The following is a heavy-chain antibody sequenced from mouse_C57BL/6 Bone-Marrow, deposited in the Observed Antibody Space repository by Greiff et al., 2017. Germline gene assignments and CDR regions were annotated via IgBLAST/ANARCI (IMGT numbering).Heavy chain of an antibody. J-gene: IGHJ2*01. D-gene: IGHD2-3*01. V-gene: IGHV3-6*01. CDR1: GYSITSGYY. CDR3: ARKGDGYYPDY. CDR2: ISYDGSN. Sequence: EVQLVESGPGLVKPSQSLSLTCSVTGYSITSGYYWNWIRQFPGNKLEWMGYISYDGSNNYNPSLKNRISITRDTSKNQFFLKLNSVTTEDTATYYCARKGDGYYPDYWGQGTTLTVSS.